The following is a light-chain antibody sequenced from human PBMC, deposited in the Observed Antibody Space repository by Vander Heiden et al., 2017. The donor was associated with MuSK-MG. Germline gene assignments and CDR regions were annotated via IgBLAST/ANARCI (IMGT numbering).Light chain of an antibody. J-gene: IGKJ5*01. V-gene: IGKV3-20*01. CDR1: QSVSSNY. CDR3: QQNGSSPPIT. CDR2: DAS. Sequence: EIVLTQSPGTLSLSPGERATLSCRASQSVSSNYLAWYQQKPGQAPRLLIYDASSRATGIPERFSGSGYGTDFTLTISRREPEDFAVYYCQQNGSSPPITFGQGTRLEIK.